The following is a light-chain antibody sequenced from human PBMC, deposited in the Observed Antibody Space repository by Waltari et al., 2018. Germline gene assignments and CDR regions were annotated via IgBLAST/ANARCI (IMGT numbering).Light chain of an antibody. CDR3: QQHGTLPAT. CDR2: RAS. J-gene: IGKJ1*01. V-gene: IGKV3-20*01. CDR1: QSVGSSS. Sequence: EIVLTQSPATASLSPGARVTLSCRASQSVGSSSLAWYQQKPGQAPRLLIYRASRRATGIPDRFSGSGSGTDFSLTISRLEPEDFAVYYCQQHGTLPATFGQGTKVEIK.